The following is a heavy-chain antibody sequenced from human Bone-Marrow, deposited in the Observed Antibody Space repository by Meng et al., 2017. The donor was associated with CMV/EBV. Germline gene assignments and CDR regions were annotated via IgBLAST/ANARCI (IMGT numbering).Heavy chain of an antibody. CDR1: GFTFSSYS. Sequence: GGSLRLSCAASGFTFSSYSMNWVRQAPGKGLEWVSYISSSSSTIYYADSVKGRFTISRDNSRNTLFLQMISLRAEDTAVYYCAKDGGWSYLDYWGQGTLVTVSS. CDR3: AKDGGWSYLDY. CDR2: ISSSSSTI. V-gene: IGHV3-48*01. J-gene: IGHJ4*01. D-gene: IGHD2-15*01.